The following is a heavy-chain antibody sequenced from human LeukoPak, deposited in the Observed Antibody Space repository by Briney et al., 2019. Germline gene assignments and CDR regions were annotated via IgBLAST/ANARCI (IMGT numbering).Heavy chain of an antibody. V-gene: IGHV4-34*01. Sequence: SETLSLTCAVYGGYFSGYYWSWIRQPPGKGLEWIGQINHSGSTNYNPSLKSRVTIPVDTSKNQFSLKLSSVTAADTAVYYCARPPVPTPRYYYYYYMDVWGKGTTVTVSS. J-gene: IGHJ6*03. CDR3: ARPPVPTPRYYYYYYMDV. CDR1: GGYFSGYY. D-gene: IGHD2-2*01. CDR2: INHSGST.